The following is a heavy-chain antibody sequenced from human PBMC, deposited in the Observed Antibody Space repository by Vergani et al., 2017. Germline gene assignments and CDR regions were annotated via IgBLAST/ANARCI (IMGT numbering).Heavy chain of an antibody. V-gene: IGHV3-23*03. CDR2: IYSGGST. D-gene: IGHD2-15*01. J-gene: IGHJ5*02. CDR1: GFTFDDYT. CDR3: AKDLLKDIVVVVAATNRGWVDP. Sequence: EVQLVESGGVVVQPGGSLRLSCAASGFTFDDYTMHWVRQAPGKGLEWVSVIYSGGSTYYADSVKGRFTISRDNSKNTLYLQMNSLRAEDTAVYYCAKDLLKDIVVVVAATNRGWVDPWGQGTLVTVSS.